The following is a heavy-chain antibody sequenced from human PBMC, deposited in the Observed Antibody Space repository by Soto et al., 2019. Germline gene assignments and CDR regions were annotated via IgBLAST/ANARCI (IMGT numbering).Heavy chain of an antibody. CDR2: INAGNSNT. D-gene: IGHD2-2*01. CDR1: GYTFTSYA. J-gene: IGHJ6*02. Sequence: ASVKVSCKASGYTFTSYAMHWVRQAPGQRLEWMGWINAGNSNTKYSQKFQGRVTITRDTSASTAYMELSSLRSEDTALYYCARVLPSKTYYYYGMDVWGQGTTVTVSS. V-gene: IGHV1-3*01. CDR3: ARVLPSKTYYYYGMDV.